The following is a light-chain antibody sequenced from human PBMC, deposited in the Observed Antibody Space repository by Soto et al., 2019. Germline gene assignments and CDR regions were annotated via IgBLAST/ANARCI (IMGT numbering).Light chain of an antibody. CDR3: SSFTRSNSYV. Sequence: QSALTQPASVSGSPGQSITISCTGTSSDVGSYNLVSWYQQHPGKAPKLMIYEGSKRPSGVSNRFSGSKSGNTASLTISGLQAEDEADYYCSSFTRSNSYVFGTGTKLTVL. J-gene: IGLJ1*01. CDR2: EGS. V-gene: IGLV2-14*02. CDR1: SSDVGSYNL.